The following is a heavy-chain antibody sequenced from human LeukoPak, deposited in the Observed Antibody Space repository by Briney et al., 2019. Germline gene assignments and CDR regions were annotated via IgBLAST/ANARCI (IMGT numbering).Heavy chain of an antibody. D-gene: IGHD3-9*01. CDR3: ARANILTGYLNY. CDR1: GYTFTSYA. J-gene: IGHJ4*02. Sequence: ASGKVSCKASGYTFTSYAMHWVRQAPGQRLEWMGWINAGNGNTKYSQKFQGRVTITRDTSASTAYMELSSLRSEDTAVYYCARANILTGYLNYWGQGTLVTVSS. CDR2: INAGNGNT. V-gene: IGHV1-3*01.